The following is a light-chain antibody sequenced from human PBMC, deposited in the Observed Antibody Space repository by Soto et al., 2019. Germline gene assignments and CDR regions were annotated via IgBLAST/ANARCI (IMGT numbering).Light chain of an antibody. V-gene: IGKV3-11*01. Sequence: EIVLTQSPVTLSVSPGERVTLSCRASQRLSSNLAWYQQRPGQAPRLLIYDASNRATGIPARFSGSASGTDFTLTISSLEPEDFAVYYCQQRSNWPPGMTFGQGTLLEIK. CDR2: DAS. CDR3: QQRSNWPPGMT. J-gene: IGKJ5*01. CDR1: QRLSSN.